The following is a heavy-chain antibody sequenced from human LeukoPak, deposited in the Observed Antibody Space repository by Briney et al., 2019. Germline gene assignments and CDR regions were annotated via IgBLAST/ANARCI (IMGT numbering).Heavy chain of an antibody. CDR3: ARSIKDYYDSSGFDY. Sequence: PSETLSLTCTVSGDSISSRSSYWGWIRQPPGKGLEWIGSMYYSGNTYYNPSLKSRVTISVDTSKNQFSLKLSSVTAADTAVYYCARSIKDYYDSSGFDYWGQGTLVTVSS. CDR2: MYYSGNT. CDR1: GDSISSRSSY. J-gene: IGHJ4*02. D-gene: IGHD3-22*01. V-gene: IGHV4-39*07.